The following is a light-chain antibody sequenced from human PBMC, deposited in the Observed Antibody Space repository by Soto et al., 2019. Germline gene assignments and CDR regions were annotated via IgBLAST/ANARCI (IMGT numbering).Light chain of an antibody. V-gene: IGLV2-14*01. CDR1: SSDVGGYNY. CDR2: EVS. Sequence: QSALTQPASVSGSPGQSITISCTGTSSDVGGYNYVSWYQQHPGKAPKLMIYEVSNRPSGVSNRFSGSKSGNTASLTISGLQAEDEADYYCSSYTSSSPPYVFGAGTKETVL. CDR3: SSYTSSSPPYV. J-gene: IGLJ1*01.